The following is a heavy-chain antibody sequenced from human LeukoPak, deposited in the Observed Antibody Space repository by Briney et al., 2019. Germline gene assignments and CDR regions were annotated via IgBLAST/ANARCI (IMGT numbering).Heavy chain of an antibody. D-gene: IGHD5-12*01. Sequence: ASVKVSCKASGYTFTRFGISWVRQAPGQGLEWMGWISGYNDNPHYAQSFQGRVTMTTDTSSSTAYMELRSLRSDDTAVYYCARVGIVRWLRTDAFDIWGQGTMVTVSS. CDR2: ISGYNDNP. CDR3: ARVGIVRWLRTDAFDI. J-gene: IGHJ3*02. CDR1: GYTFTRFG. V-gene: IGHV1-18*01.